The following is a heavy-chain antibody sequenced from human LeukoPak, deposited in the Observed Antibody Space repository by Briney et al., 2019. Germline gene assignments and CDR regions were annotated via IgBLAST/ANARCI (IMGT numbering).Heavy chain of an antibody. CDR3: ARAPRYSSGWYFDY. CDR1: GFTFSSYG. D-gene: IGHD6-19*01. CDR2: ISYDGSNK. V-gene: IGHV3-30*03. Sequence: GGSLRLSCAASGFTFSSYGMHWVRQAPGKGLEWVAVISYDGSNKYYADSVKGRFTISRDNAKNTLYLQMSSLRAEDTAVYYCARAPRYSSGWYFDYWGQGTLVTVSS. J-gene: IGHJ4*02.